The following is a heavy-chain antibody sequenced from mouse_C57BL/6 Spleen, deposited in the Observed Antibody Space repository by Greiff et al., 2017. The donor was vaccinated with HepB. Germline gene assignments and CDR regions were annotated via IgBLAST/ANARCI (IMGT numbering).Heavy chain of an antibody. D-gene: IGHD1-1*01. CDR1: GYTFTDYY. CDR3: ARRHYGSSYRGYFDY. CDR2: INPNNGGT. J-gene: IGHJ2*01. V-gene: IGHV1-26*01. Sequence: VQLKESGPEPVKPGASVKISCKASGYTFTDYYMNWVKQSHGKSLEWIGDINPNNGGTSYNQKFKGKATLTVDKSSSTAYMELRSLTSEDSAVYYCARRHYGSSYRGYFDYWGQGTTLTVSS.